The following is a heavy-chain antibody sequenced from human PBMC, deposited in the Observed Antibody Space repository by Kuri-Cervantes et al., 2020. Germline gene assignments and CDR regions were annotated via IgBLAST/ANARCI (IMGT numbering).Heavy chain of an antibody. D-gene: IGHD3-10*01. Sequence: GESLKIPCAASGFTFSSYAMSWVRQAPGKGLEWVSAISGSGGSTYYADSVKGRFTISRDNSKNTLYLQMNSLRAEDTAVYYCAKEPYYYNLFDYWGQGTLVTVSS. J-gene: IGHJ4*02. CDR2: ISGSGGST. CDR3: AKEPYYYNLFDY. CDR1: GFTFSSYA. V-gene: IGHV3-23*01.